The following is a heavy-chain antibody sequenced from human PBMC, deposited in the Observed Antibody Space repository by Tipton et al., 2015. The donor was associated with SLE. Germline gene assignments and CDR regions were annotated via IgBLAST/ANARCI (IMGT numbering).Heavy chain of an antibody. CDR2: FYYSGST. CDR1: GGSISSSSHY. V-gene: IGHV4-39*02. Sequence: TLSLTCTVSGGSISSSSHYWGWIRQPPGKGLEWIGCFYYSGSTYYNPSLKSRVTISVDTSNNQLSLKLTSVTAADTAVYYCARGAKERITLVRVRPYYFDYWGQGSLVTVSS. CDR3: ARGAKERITLVRVRPYYFDY. D-gene: IGHD3-10*01. J-gene: IGHJ4*01.